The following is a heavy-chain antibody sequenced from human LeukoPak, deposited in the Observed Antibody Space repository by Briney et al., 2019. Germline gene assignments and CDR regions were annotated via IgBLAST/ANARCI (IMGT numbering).Heavy chain of an antibody. CDR1: GFTFSSYG. V-gene: IGHV3-30*02. CDR2: IRYDGSNK. J-gene: IGHJ4*02. Sequence: GGSLRLSCAASGFTFSSYGMHWGRQAPGKGLEWVAFIRYDGSNKYYADSVKGRFTISRDNSKNTLYLQMNSLRAEDTAVYYCAKEVRRYCSGGSCPLWGQGTLVTVSS. D-gene: IGHD2-15*01. CDR3: AKEVRRYCSGGSCPL.